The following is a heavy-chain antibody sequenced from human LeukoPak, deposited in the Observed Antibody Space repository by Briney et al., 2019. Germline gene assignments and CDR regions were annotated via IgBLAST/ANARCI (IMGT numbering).Heavy chain of an antibody. CDR3: AREVEAGSYRGFDY. V-gene: IGHV4-34*01. D-gene: IGHD6-19*01. J-gene: IGHJ4*02. CDR1: GGSFSGFY. Sequence: SETLSLTCAVYGGSFSGFYWSWIRQPPGKGLEWIGEINHSGSTNSNPSLKGRLNISLDTSKNQFSLKLSSVTAADTAVYYCAREVEAGSYRGFDYWGQRTLVTVSS. CDR2: INHSGST.